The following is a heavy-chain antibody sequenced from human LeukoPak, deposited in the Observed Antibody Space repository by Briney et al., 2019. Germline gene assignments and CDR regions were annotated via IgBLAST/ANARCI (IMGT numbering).Heavy chain of an antibody. CDR3: AREGGGGGFGVVIKRSYYYMDV. J-gene: IGHJ6*03. D-gene: IGHD3-3*01. Sequence: ASVKVSCKASGYTFTSYGISWVRQAPGQGLEWMGWISAYNGNTNYAQKLQGRVTMTTDTSTSTAYMELRSLRSDDTAVYYCAREGGGGGFGVVIKRSYYYMDVWGKGTTVTVSS. V-gene: IGHV1-18*01. CDR2: ISAYNGNT. CDR1: GYTFTSYG.